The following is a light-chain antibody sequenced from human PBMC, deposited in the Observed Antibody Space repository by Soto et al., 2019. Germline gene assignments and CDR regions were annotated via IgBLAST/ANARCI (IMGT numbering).Light chain of an antibody. J-gene: IGLJ3*02. Sequence: QPVLTQAASVSGSPGQSITISCTGTSSDVGGYNYVSWYQQHPGKAPKLMIYEVSNRPSGVSNRFSGSKSGNTASLTISGLQAEDEADYYCSSYTTSSTHWVFGGGTKLIVL. V-gene: IGLV2-14*01. CDR3: SSYTTSSTHWV. CDR1: SSDVGGYNY. CDR2: EVS.